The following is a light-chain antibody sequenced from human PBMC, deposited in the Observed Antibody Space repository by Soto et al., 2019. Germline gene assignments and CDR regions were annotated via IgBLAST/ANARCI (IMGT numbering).Light chain of an antibody. V-gene: IGKV1-5*03. J-gene: IGKJ1*01. CDR3: QQYNDNWT. Sequence: DIQMTQSPSTLSASVGDRVTITCRASQSISSWLAWYQQKPGQAPKLLIYKASTLQSGVPSRFSGSGSETEFTLAISSLQPDDSATYYCQQYNDNWTFGQGTKV. CDR2: KAS. CDR1: QSISSW.